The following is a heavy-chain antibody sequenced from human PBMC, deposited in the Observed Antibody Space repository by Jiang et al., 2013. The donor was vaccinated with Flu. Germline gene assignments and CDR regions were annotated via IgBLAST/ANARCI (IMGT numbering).Heavy chain of an antibody. CDR2: IYYSGST. CDR3: ARPKTGTTGAFDI. D-gene: IGHD1-1*01. V-gene: IGHV4-39*01. J-gene: IGHJ3*02. Sequence: PGLVKPSETLSLTCTVSGGSISSSGYYWGWIRQPPGKGLEWIGSIYYSGSTYYNPSLKSRVTISVDTSKNQFSLKLSSVTAADTAVYYCARPKTGTTGAFDIWGQGTLVTVSS. CDR1: GGSISSSGYY.